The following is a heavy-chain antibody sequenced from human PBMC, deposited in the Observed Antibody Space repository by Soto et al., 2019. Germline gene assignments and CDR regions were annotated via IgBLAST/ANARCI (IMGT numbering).Heavy chain of an antibody. CDR1: GGSFSGYY. V-gene: IGHV4-34*01. CDR2: INHSGST. Sequence: PSETLSLTCAVYGGSFSGYYWSWIRQPPGKGLEWIGEINHSGSTNYNPSLKSRVTISVDTSKNQFSLKLSSVTAADTAVYYCARGPWRWWYYDYWGQGTLVTVSS. D-gene: IGHD2-15*01. J-gene: IGHJ4*02. CDR3: ARGPWRWWYYDY.